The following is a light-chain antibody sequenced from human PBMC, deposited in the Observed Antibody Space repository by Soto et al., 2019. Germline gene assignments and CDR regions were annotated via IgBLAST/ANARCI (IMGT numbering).Light chain of an antibody. J-gene: IGKJ5*01. CDR1: QSVSSN. CDR3: QQYNNWLIT. V-gene: IGKV3-15*01. CDR2: GAS. Sequence: EIVMTQSPATLSVSPGERATLSCRASQSVSSNLAWYQQKPGQTPRLLIYGASTRATGIPARFSGSGSGTECTLTISSLQSEDFAVYDCQQYNNWLITFGQGTRLEIK.